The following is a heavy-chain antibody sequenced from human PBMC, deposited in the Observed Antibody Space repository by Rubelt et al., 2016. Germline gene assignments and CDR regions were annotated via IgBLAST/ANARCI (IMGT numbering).Heavy chain of an antibody. CDR3: SRDRTSSSGWYGFTGRYNWFDP. Sequence: GGTLSSYAISWVRQAPGQGLEWMGRIIPILGIANYAQKFQGRVTITADKSTSTAYMELSSLRSEDTAVYYCSRDRTSSSGWYGFTGRYNWFDPWGQGTLVTVSS. J-gene: IGHJ5*02. V-gene: IGHV1-69*04. CDR2: IIPILGIA. CDR1: GGTLSSYA. D-gene: IGHD6-19*01.